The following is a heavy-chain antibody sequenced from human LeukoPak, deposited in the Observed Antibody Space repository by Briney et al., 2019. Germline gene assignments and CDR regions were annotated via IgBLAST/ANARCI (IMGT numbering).Heavy chain of an antibody. CDR1: GFTFTTYA. V-gene: IGHV3-23*01. CDR2: ISGSGGNS. J-gene: IGHJ4*02. D-gene: IGHD6-19*01. CDR3: AKAWSSAWFWIFDH. Sequence: GGSLRLSCAAPGFTFTTYAMSWVRQAPGKGLEWVSGISGSGGNSYYADSVKGRFTISRDNSKNTLYLQMNSLRAEDTAIYYCAKAWSSAWFWIFDHWGQGTLVTVFS.